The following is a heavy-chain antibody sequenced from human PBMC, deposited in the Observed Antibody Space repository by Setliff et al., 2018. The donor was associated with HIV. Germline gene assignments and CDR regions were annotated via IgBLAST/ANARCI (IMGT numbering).Heavy chain of an antibody. CDR3: ARHAGLLWFGELWRGGEYYFDS. CDR1: GYSISRGYY. CDR2: IYHSGST. J-gene: IGHJ4*02. Sequence: SETLSLTCAVSGYSISRGYYWGWIRQPPGKGLEWIGSIYHSGSTYYNPSLKSRVTISADTSKNQFSLKLSSVTVADTAVYHCARHAGLLWFGELWRGGEYYFDSWGQGTLVTVSS. V-gene: IGHV4-38-2*01. D-gene: IGHD3-10*01.